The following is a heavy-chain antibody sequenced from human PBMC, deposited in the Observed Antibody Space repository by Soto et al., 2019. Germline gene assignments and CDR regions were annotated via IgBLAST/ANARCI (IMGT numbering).Heavy chain of an antibody. V-gene: IGHV3-23*01. J-gene: IGHJ4*02. CDR2: ISGSGGST. CDR3: AKDQGSSWYEIDY. CDR1: GFNFSNYS. D-gene: IGHD6-13*01. Sequence: EVPLLESGGGLVQPGGSLRLSCAASGFNFSNYSVTWVRKAPGKGLEWVLTISGSGGSTYYADSVKGRFTIARDNSKNSMYLKMTCLRAEDTAVYYCAKDQGSSWYEIDYWGQGTLVTVSS.